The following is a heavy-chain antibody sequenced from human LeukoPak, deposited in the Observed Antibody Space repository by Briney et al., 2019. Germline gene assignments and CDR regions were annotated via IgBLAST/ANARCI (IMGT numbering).Heavy chain of an antibody. V-gene: IGHV3-11*01. J-gene: IGHJ6*03. CDR3: ARERLVIPDYYYYYYMDV. D-gene: IGHD3-9*01. Sequence: RGSLRLSCAASGFTFSDYFMSWIRQAPGKGLEWVSYISSSGSTIHYADSVKGRFTISRDNAKNSLYLQMNSLRAEDTAVYYCARERLVIPDYYYYYYMDVWGKGTTVTISS. CDR2: ISSSGSTI. CDR1: GFTFSDYF.